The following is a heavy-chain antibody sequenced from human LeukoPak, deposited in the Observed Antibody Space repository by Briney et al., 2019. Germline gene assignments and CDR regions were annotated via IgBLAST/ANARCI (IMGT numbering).Heavy chain of an antibody. J-gene: IGHJ4*02. CDR3: ANLRGSGSSYFDS. V-gene: IGHV3-23*01. CDR2: ISASGIDT. CDR1: GFTFSTYV. Sequence: PGGSLRLSCPASGFTFSTYVMNWVRQAPGKGLEWVSTISASGIDTYYADSVKGRFTVSRDNSKITLYLQMNSLRAEDTAVYFCANLRGSGSSYFDSWGQGTLVTVSS. D-gene: IGHD3-10*01.